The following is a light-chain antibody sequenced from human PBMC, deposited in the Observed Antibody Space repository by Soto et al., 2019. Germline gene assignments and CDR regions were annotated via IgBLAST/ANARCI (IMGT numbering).Light chain of an antibody. V-gene: IGKV1-33*01. J-gene: IGKJ5*01. Sequence: DIQMTQSPSSLSASVGDRVTITCRASQSISSYLNWYQQKPGKAPDLLIYAASSLEAGVPSRFRGSGSGTDFTFTISRLQPEDIATYYCQQYENLPTFGQGTRLEIK. CDR1: QSISSY. CDR2: AAS. CDR3: QQYENLPT.